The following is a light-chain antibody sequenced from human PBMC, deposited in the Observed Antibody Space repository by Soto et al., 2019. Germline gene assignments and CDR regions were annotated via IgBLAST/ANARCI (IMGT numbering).Light chain of an antibody. J-gene: IGKJ4*01. CDR3: QQFSSYPLT. CDR1: QTVRNNY. CDR2: DAS. Sequence: VFSQSPSTLSLYPGERATLSCRASQTVRNNYLAWYQQKPGQAPRLLIYDASSRATGIPDRFSGGGSGTDFTLTISRLEPEDFAVYYCQQFSSYPLTFGGGSKV. V-gene: IGKV3-20*01.